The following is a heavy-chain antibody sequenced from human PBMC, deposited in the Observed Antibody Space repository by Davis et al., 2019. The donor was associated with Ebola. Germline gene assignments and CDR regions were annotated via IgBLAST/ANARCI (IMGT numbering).Heavy chain of an antibody. CDR3: ARRGYSVDAFDI. Sequence: RGSLRLSCAGSGFAFGDYAMSWVRQAPGKGLEWVSYISSSGSTIYYADSVKGRFTISRDNSKNTLYLQMTSLGAEDTAVYYCARRGYSVDAFDIWGQGTMVTVSS. D-gene: IGHD5-18*01. V-gene: IGHV3-48*01. CDR2: ISSSGSTI. J-gene: IGHJ3*02. CDR1: GFAFGDYA.